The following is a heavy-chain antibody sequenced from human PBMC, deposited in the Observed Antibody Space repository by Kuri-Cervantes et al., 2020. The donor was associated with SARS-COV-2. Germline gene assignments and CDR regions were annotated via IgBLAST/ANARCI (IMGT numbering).Heavy chain of an antibody. J-gene: IGHJ5*02. D-gene: IGHD1-1*01. CDR2: IIPIFGTA. CDR1: GGTFSSYA. CDR3: ARADWNPGPPDP. V-gene: IGHV1-69*13. Sequence: SVKVSCKASGGTFSSYAISWVRQAPGQGLEWMGGIIPIFGTANYAQKFQGRVTITADESTSTAYMELSSLRSEDTAVYCCARADWNPGPPDPWGQGTLVTVSS.